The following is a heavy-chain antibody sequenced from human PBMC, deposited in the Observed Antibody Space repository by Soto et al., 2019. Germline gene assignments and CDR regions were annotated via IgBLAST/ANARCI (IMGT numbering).Heavy chain of an antibody. D-gene: IGHD3-16*01. CDR3: AKTSGYDHVWGSSGLDP. Sequence: QVQLVESGGGVVQPGRSLRLSCAASGFTFSSFGMHWVRQAPDKGLQWVAVISYDGSDKYYADSVKGRFTISRDDSTNTMYLQMNSLRPEDTAVYYCAKTSGYDHVWGSSGLDPWGQGTLVTVSS. J-gene: IGHJ5*02. V-gene: IGHV3-30*18. CDR2: ISYDGSDK. CDR1: GFTFSSFG.